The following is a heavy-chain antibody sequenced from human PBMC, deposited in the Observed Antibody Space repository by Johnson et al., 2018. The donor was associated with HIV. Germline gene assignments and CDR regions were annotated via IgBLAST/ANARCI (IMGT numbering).Heavy chain of an antibody. J-gene: IGHJ3*01. CDR3: ATARRAIDV. CDR1: GFTFSRYD. CDR2: IGTAGDT. D-gene: IGHD6-6*01. V-gene: IGHV3-13*01. Sequence: EVQLVESGGGVVQPGRSLRLSCAASGFTFSRYDMHWVRQVAGKGLEWVSAIGTAGDTYYPGSVKGRFTISRENAKNSLYLQMNSLRAEDTAVYYCATARRAIDVWGQGTMATVSS.